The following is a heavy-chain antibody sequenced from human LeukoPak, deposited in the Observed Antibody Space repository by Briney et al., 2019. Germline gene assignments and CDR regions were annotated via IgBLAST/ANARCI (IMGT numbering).Heavy chain of an antibody. CDR3: ARDLRSGYCSGGSCYSNYDY. CDR1: GGTFSSYA. D-gene: IGHD2-15*01. CDR2: IIPILCIA. J-gene: IGHJ4*02. V-gene: IGHV1-69*04. Sequence: ASVKVSCKASGGTFSSYAISWVRQAPGQGLEWMGRIIPILCIANYAQKFQGRVTITADKSTSTAYMELSSLRSEDTAVYYCARDLRSGYCSGGSCYSNYDYWGQGTLVTVSS.